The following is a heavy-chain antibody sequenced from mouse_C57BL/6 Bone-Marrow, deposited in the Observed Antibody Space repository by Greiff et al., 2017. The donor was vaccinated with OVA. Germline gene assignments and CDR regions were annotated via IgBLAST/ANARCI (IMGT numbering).Heavy chain of an antibody. J-gene: IGHJ4*01. Sequence: EVQLQQSGTVLARPGASVKMSCKTSGYTFTSYWMHWVKQRPGQGLEWIGAIYPGNSDTSYNQKFKGKAKLTAVTSASTAYMELSSLTNDDSAVYYCTNDAMDYWGQGTSVTVSS. CDR1: GYTFTSYW. CDR2: IYPGNSDT. CDR3: TNDAMDY. V-gene: IGHV1-5*01.